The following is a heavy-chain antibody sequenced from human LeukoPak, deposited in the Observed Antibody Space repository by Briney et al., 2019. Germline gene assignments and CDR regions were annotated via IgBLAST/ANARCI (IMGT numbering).Heavy chain of an antibody. D-gene: IGHD2-2*01. V-gene: IGHV1-2*02. CDR1: GYTFTGYY. CDR2: INTNSGGT. Sequence: ASVKVSCKASGYTFTGYYMHWVRQAPGQGLEWMGWINTNSGGTNYAQKFQGRVTMTRDTSISTAYMELSRLRSDDTAVYYCAHPAASLGLDAFDIWGQGTMVTVSS. J-gene: IGHJ3*02. CDR3: AHPAASLGLDAFDI.